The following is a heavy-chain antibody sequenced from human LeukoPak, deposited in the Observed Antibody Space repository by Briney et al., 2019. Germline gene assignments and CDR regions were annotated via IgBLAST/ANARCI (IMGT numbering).Heavy chain of an antibody. CDR2: IYTSGTT. V-gene: IGHV4-61*02. CDR3: ARLSTVTTSFDY. D-gene: IGHD4-17*01. CDR1: GGSISSSSYY. J-gene: IGHJ4*02. Sequence: SETLSLTCTVSGGSISSSSYYWSWIRQPAGTGLEWIGRIYTSGTTHYNPSLKSRVTMSVDTSKNQFSLKLSSVTAADTAVYYCARLSTVTTSFDYWGQGTLVTVSS.